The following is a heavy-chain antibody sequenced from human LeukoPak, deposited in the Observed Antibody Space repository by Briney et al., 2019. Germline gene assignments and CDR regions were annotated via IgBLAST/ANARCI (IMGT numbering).Heavy chain of an antibody. CDR2: ISSSSNMI. CDR1: GLTFSSFE. V-gene: IGHV3-48*03. D-gene: IGHD6-13*01. Sequence: PGGSPRLSCAASGLTFSSFEMNWVRQAPGKGLEWISYISSSSNMIFYAESVKGRFTISRDNAKNSLYLQMNSLRAEDTAIYYCATASGSWYRYYFDSWGQGILVTVSS. J-gene: IGHJ4*02. CDR3: ATASGSWYRYYFDS.